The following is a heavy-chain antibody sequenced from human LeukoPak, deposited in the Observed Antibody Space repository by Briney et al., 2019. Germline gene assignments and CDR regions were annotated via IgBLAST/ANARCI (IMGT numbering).Heavy chain of an antibody. V-gene: IGHV3-7*03. CDR3: ARDQHYYGSGSYYGF. CDR1: GFMFNSYW. D-gene: IGHD3-10*01. Sequence: PGGSLRLSCAASGFMFNSYWMTWVRQAPGKGLEWVASVKQDGSDKYYVDSVKGRFTISRDNAKNSLYLQMNSLRAEDTAVYYCARDQHYYGSGSYYGFWGQGTLVTVSS. J-gene: IGHJ4*02. CDR2: VKQDGSDK.